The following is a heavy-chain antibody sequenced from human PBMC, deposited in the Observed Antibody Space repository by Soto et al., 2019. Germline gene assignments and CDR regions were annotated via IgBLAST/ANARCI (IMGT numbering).Heavy chain of an antibody. V-gene: IGHV3-49*04. Sequence: EVQLVQSGGGLAQPGRSLRLSCTASGFSFGDYAMNWVRQAPGKGLEWVGFIRSKPAGGTTEYAASVRGRFTISRDDSNNIAYLHMNGLKAEDTAFYFCTRGVDTSMDFDYWGQGILVTVSS. CDR1: GFSFGDYA. D-gene: IGHD5-18*01. CDR2: IRSKPAGGTT. CDR3: TRGVDTSMDFDY. J-gene: IGHJ4*02.